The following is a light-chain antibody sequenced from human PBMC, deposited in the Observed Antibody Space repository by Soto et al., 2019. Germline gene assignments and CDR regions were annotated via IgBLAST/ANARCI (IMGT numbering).Light chain of an antibody. CDR1: SSNIGSTS. Sequence: QSVLTQPPSASGTPGQRVSISCSGGSSNIGSTSVDWYQQVPGMAPKLLIYSNDQRPSGVPDRISGSKSGTSGSLVISGLQAEDEADYFCATWDYNLNGVVFGGGTQLPS. CDR2: SND. CDR3: ATWDYNLNGVV. V-gene: IGLV1-44*01. J-gene: IGLJ2*01.